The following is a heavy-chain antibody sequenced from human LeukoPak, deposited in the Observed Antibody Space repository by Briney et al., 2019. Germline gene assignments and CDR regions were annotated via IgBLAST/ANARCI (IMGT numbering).Heavy chain of an antibody. D-gene: IGHD4-17*01. Sequence: PGGSLRLSCAASGFTFSSHAMNWVRQALGKGLEWVSSIGGIGASTYYADSVKGRFTISRDNSKNTLYLQMNSLRAEDTALYYCAKAAYGDYVNWFDPWGQGILVIVSS. CDR1: GFTFSSHA. V-gene: IGHV3-23*01. CDR3: AKAAYGDYVNWFDP. J-gene: IGHJ5*02. CDR2: IGGIGAST.